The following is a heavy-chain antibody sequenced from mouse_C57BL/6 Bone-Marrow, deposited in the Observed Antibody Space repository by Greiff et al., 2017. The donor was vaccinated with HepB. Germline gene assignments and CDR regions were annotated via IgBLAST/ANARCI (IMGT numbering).Heavy chain of an antibody. CDR3: ARSTMITTRDYNFDY. CDR1: GYTFTSYW. J-gene: IGHJ2*01. CDR2: IYPSDSET. V-gene: IGHV1-61*01. D-gene: IGHD2-4*01. Sequence: VQLQQPGAELVRPGSSVKLSCKASGYTFTSYWMDWVKQRPGQGLEWIGNIYPSDSETHYNQKFKDKATLTVDKSSSTAYMQLSSLTSEDSAVYYCARSTMITTRDYNFDYWGQGTTLTVSS.